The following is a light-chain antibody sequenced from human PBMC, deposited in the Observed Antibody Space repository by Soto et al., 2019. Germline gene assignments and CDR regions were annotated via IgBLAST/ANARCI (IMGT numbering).Light chain of an antibody. J-gene: IGKJ5*01. CDR3: HSRA. CDR1: QSISNW. CDR2: HAS. Sequence: QLTQSPSSLSASVGDRVAITCRASQSISNWLAWYQQKPGTAPKVLIYHASNLQSGVPSRFSGSGSETEFTLTISRLQPDDFATYFCHSRAFGQGTRLEIK. V-gene: IGKV1-5*01.